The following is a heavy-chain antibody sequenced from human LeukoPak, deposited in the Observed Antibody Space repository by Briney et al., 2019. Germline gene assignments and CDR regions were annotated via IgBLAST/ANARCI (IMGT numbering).Heavy chain of an antibody. D-gene: IGHD5-24*01. Sequence: GGSLRLSCAASGFTFSTYSMNWVRQAPGKGLEWVSVISSSSTYIYYSDSVRGRFTISRDNAKSSLYLQMNSLRAEDTAVYYCARGDPHGAYFDYWGQGALVSVSS. J-gene: IGHJ4*02. CDR2: ISSSSTYI. V-gene: IGHV3-21*01. CDR3: ARGDPHGAYFDY. CDR1: GFTFSTYS.